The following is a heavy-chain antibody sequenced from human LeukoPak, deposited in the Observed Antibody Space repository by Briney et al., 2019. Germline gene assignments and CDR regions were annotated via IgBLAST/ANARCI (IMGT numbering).Heavy chain of an antibody. D-gene: IGHD3-16*01. CDR1: GFTFSSYG. J-gene: IGHJ4*02. CDR2: ISGSGGST. Sequence: PGGSLRLSCAASGFTFSSYGMSWVRQAPGKGLEWVSGISGSGGSTNYADSVKGWFTISRDNSKNTLYLQMNSLRAEDTAVYYCAKDATFGGVMAMYYFDYWGQGTLVTVSS. CDR3: AKDATFGGVMAMYYFDY. V-gene: IGHV3-23*01.